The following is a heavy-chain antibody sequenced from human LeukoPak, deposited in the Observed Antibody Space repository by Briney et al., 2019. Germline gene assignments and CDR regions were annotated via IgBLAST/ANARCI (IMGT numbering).Heavy chain of an antibody. CDR3: ARDSKGYCSSTSCYGYYFDY. CDR1: GYTFTSYG. CDR2: IIPIFGTA. Sequence: SVKVSCKASGYTFTSYGISWVRQAPGQGLEWMGGIIPIFGTANYAQKFQGRVTITADESTSTAYMELSSLRSEDTAVYYCARDSKGYCSSTSCYGYYFDYWGQGTLVTVSS. D-gene: IGHD2-2*01. V-gene: IGHV1-69*13. J-gene: IGHJ4*02.